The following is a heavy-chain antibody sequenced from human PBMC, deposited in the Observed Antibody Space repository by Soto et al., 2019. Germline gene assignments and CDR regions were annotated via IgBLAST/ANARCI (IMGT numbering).Heavy chain of an antibody. V-gene: IGHV3-30*18. CDR2: ISYDGSNK. Sequence: QVQLVESGGGVVQPGRSLRLSCAASGFTFSSYGMHWVRQAPGKGLEWVAVISYDGSNKYYADSVKGRFTISRDNSKNALYLQMNSLRAEDTAVYYCAKERIGCYGSGSYDYGMDVWGQGTTVTVSS. CDR3: AKERIGCYGSGSYDYGMDV. J-gene: IGHJ6*02. CDR1: GFTFSSYG. D-gene: IGHD3-10*01.